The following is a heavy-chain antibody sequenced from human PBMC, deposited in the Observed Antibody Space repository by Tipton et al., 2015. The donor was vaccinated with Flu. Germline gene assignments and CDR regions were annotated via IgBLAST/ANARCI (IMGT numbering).Heavy chain of an antibody. CDR2: ICQRGNT. J-gene: IGHJ5*02. CDR1: GGSFSGYY. D-gene: IGHD4-11*01. Sequence: TLSLTCAVYGGSFSGYYWTWIRQPPGKGLEWIGNICQRGNTYHNPSLKSRVTISVDTSMNHFSLKLSSVTAADTAVYYCARRDYSNYVSDPKNWFDAWGQGTLVTVSS. V-gene: IGHV4-34*01. CDR3: ARRDYSNYVSDPKNWFDA.